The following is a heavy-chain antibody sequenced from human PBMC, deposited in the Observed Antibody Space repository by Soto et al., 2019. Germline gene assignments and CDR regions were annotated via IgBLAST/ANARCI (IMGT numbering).Heavy chain of an antibody. CDR2: ISYIGST. CDR1: GVSISSYY. CDR3: STRSSISGDLVDY. Sequence: PSETLSLTCTVSGVSISSYYWSWIRQPPGKGLEFIGYISYIGSTNYNPSLKSRVTISVDTSKNQFSLNLNSVTAADTAVYFCSTRSSISGDLVDYWGQGTLVTVSS. V-gene: IGHV4-59*01. J-gene: IGHJ4*02. D-gene: IGHD4-17*01.